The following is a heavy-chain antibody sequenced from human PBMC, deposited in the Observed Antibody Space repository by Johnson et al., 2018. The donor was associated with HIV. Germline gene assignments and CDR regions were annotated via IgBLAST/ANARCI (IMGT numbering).Heavy chain of an antibody. D-gene: IGHD6-19*01. Sequence: QVQLVESGGGVVQPGGSLRLSCAASGFTFSSYGMHWVSQAPGKGLEWVAFIRYDGSNKYYADSVKGRFTISRDNSKNTLYLQMNSLRAEDTAVYYCAKIIGYSSGLEIWGQGTMVTVSS. V-gene: IGHV3-30*02. J-gene: IGHJ3*02. CDR2: IRYDGSNK. CDR3: AKIIGYSSGLEI. CDR1: GFTFSSYG.